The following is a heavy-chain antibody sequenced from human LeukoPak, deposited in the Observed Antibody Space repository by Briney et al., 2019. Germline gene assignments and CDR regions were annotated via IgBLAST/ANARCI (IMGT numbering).Heavy chain of an antibody. D-gene: IGHD6-13*01. Sequence: TSETLSLTCAVYGGSFSGYYWSWIRQPPGKGLEWIGEINHSGSTNYNPSLKSRVTISVDTSKNQFSLKLSSVTAADTAVYYCARPGYIGYWGQGTLVTVSS. V-gene: IGHV4-34*01. CDR2: INHSGST. J-gene: IGHJ4*02. CDR3: ARPGYIGY. CDR1: GGSFSGYY.